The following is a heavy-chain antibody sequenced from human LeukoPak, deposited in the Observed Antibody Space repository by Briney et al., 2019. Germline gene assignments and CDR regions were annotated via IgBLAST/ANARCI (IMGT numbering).Heavy chain of an antibody. Sequence: SETLSLTCTVSGDSITGFYWSWIRQPPGEGLEWIGYIYSSGSTYYNPSLKSRVTISVDTSKNQFSLKLSSVTAADTAFYYCTRRRWTFDCWGQGTLVTVSS. V-gene: IGHV4-59*08. D-gene: IGHD3/OR15-3a*01. CDR2: IYSSGST. J-gene: IGHJ4*02. CDR1: GDSITGFY. CDR3: TRRRWTFDC.